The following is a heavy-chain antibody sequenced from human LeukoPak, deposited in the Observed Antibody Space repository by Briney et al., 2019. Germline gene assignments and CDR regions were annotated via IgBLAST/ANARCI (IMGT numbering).Heavy chain of an antibody. V-gene: IGHV3-7*01. Sequence: PGGSLRLSCAASGFTLSSYWMSWVRQAPGKGLEWVANIKQDGSEKYYVDSVKGRFTISRGNAKNSLYLQMNSLRAEDTAVYYCATLVATTRFDYWGQGTLATVSS. CDR2: IKQDGSEK. CDR1: GFTLSSYW. D-gene: IGHD5-12*01. J-gene: IGHJ4*02. CDR3: ATLVATTRFDY.